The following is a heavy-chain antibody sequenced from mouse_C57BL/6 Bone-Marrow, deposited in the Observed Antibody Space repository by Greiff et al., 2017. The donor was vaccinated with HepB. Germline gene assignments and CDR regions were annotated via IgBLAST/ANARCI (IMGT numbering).Heavy chain of an antibody. V-gene: IGHV1-61*01. J-gene: IGHJ2*01. D-gene: IGHD2-1*01. CDR2: IYPSDSET. CDR3: ARSAIYYGNYHFDY. CDR1: GYTFTSYW. Sequence: QVQLQQPGAELVRPGSSVKLSCKASGYTFTSYWMDWVKQSPGQGLEWIGNIYPSDSETHYNQKFKDKATLTVDKSSSTAYMQLSSLTSEDSAVYYCARSAIYYGNYHFDYWGQGTTLTVSS.